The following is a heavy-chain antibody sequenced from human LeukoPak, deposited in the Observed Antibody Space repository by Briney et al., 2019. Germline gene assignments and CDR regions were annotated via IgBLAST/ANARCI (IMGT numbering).Heavy chain of an antibody. V-gene: IGHV3-15*01. CDR3: TTDNGEDYGDYLLYYFDY. Sequence: GGSLRHSCAASGFTFSNAWMSWVRQAPGKGLEWVGRIKSKTDGGTTDYAAPVKGRFTISRDDSKNTLYLQMNSLKTEDTAVYYCTTDNGEDYGDYLLYYFDYWGQGTLVTVSS. J-gene: IGHJ4*02. D-gene: IGHD4-17*01. CDR1: GFTFSNAW. CDR2: IKSKTDGGTT.